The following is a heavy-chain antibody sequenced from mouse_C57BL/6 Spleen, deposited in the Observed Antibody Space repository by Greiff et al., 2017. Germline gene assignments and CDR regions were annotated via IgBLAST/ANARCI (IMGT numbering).Heavy chain of an antibody. D-gene: IGHD2-2*01. J-gene: IGHJ2*01. CDR2: IYPGSGST. Sequence: QVHVQQPGAELVKPGASVKMSCKASGYTFTSYWITWVKQRPGQGLEWIGDIYPGSGSTNYNEKFKSKATLTVDTSSSTAYMQLSSLTSEDSAVYYCASGVDYGNDGGFDYWGQGTTLTVSA. CDR1: GYTFTSYW. CDR3: ASGVDYGNDGGFDY. V-gene: IGHV1-55*01.